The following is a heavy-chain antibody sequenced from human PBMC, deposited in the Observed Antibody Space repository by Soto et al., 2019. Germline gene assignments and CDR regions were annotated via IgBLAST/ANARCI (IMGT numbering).Heavy chain of an antibody. Sequence: QVQLHESGPGLVKPSETLSLTCVVSDGSISTYDWWTWVRQPPGKGLEWIGKMFHSGVADYSPSLTSRVTISAASSKNHFSLRLTAVTAADTAVYYCATGNVDSMLEYWGQGTQVAVSS. J-gene: IGHJ4*02. CDR3: ATGNVDSMLEY. D-gene: IGHD3-3*01. V-gene: IGHV4-4*02. CDR2: MFHSGVA. CDR1: DGSISTYDW.